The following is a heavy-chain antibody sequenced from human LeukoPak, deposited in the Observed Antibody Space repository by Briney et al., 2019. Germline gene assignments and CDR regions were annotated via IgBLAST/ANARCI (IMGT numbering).Heavy chain of an antibody. CDR2: IYYSGST. CDR3: ARDRYSSGWLYFDI. Sequence: SETLSLTCTVSGGSISSYYWSWIRQPPGKGLEWIGYIYYSGSTNYNPSLKSRVTISVDTSKNQFSLKLSSVTAADTAVYYCARDRYSSGWLYFDILGQGTMVTVSS. J-gene: IGHJ3*02. D-gene: IGHD6-19*01. CDR1: GGSISSYY. V-gene: IGHV4-59*01.